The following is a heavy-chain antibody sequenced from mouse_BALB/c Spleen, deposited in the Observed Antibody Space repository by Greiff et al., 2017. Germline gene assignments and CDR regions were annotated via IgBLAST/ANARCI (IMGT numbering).Heavy chain of an antibody. V-gene: IGHV1-87*01. CDR2: IYPGDGDT. Sequence: QVQLKESGAELARPGASVKLSCKASGYTFTSYWMQWVKQRPGQGLEWIGAIYPGDGDTRYTQKFKGKATLTADKSSSTAYMQLRSLASEDSAVYYCARKEYWGQGTLVTVSA. CDR1: GYTFTSYW. CDR3: ARKEY. J-gene: IGHJ3*01.